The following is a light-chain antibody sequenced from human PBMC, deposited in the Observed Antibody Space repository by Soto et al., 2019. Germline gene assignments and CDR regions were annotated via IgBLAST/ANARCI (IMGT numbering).Light chain of an antibody. CDR2: AVT. CDR1: SSDVGGYDY. CDR3: SSYTTSSTVV. V-gene: IGLV2-14*03. Sequence: QSAPTQPASVSGSPGQSITISCTGSSSDVGGYDYVCWYQQYPGKAPKLIIYAVTDRPSGVSNRFSGSKSGNTASLIISGLQAEDEADYHCSSYTTSSTVVFGGGTKLTVL. J-gene: IGLJ2*01.